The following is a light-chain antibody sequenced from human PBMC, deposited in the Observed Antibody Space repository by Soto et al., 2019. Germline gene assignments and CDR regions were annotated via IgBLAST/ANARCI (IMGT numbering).Light chain of an antibody. CDR1: QNVNNK. CDR2: GAS. J-gene: IGKJ1*01. CDR3: QQYNNWPPWT. Sequence: EIVMTQSQVTLSVSPGDRATLSCRASQNVNNKVAWYQQKPGQAPRLLIYGASTRATDIPARFSGGGSGTEFTLTLSSLQSEDFAIYYCQQYNNWPPWTFGQGTKVEIK. V-gene: IGKV3-15*01.